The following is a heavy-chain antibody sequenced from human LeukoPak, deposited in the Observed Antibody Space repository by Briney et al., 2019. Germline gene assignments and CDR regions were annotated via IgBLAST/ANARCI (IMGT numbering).Heavy chain of an antibody. J-gene: IGHJ4*02. V-gene: IGHV3-23*01. CDR3: AARNGGPYYFDY. D-gene: IGHD7-27*01. Sequence: GGSLRLSCTASGFTFSSHAMTWVRQAPGKGLEWVSSISGSSLSTYYADSVKGRSTISRANSKNTVYLQMNSLRAEDTAVYYCAARNGGPYYFDYWGQGALVTVSS. CDR2: ISGSSLST. CDR1: GFTFSSHA.